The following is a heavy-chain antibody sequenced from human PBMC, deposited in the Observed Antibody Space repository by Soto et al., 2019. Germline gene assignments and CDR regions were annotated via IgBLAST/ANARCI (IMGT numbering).Heavy chain of an antibody. D-gene: IGHD6-19*01. V-gene: IGHV3-23*01. J-gene: IGHJ4*02. Sequence: GGSLRLSCEAPGLSISTHALSWVRQAPGKGLEWVSSFSGRSGDTYYAASVKGRFTISGDSSKNTVILQMNNLRADDTALYYFARDSSAWPNYFDSWGQGIQVTVSS. CDR3: ARDSSAWPNYFDS. CDR2: FSGRSGDT. CDR1: GLSISTHA.